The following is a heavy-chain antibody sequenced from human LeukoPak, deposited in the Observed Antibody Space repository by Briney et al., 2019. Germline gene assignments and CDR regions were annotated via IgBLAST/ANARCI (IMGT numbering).Heavy chain of an antibody. V-gene: IGHV3-23*01. CDR3: AKAPYSSSWLDY. D-gene: IGHD6-13*01. Sequence: PGGSLRLSCAASGFTFSSYAMSWVRQAPGKGLEWVSAISGSGGSTYYADSVKGRFTISRDNAKNSLYLQMNSLRAEDTALYYCAKAPYSSSWLDYWGQGTLVTVSS. CDR2: ISGSGGST. J-gene: IGHJ4*02. CDR1: GFTFSSYA.